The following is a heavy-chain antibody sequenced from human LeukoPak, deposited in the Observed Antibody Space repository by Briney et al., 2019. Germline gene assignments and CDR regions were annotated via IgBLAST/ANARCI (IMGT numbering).Heavy chain of an antibody. CDR1: GFTFSSYA. V-gene: IGHV3-23*01. Sequence: GGSLRLSCAASGFTFSSYAMRWVRQAPGKGLEWISSISGSGGSTNSADSVKGRFTNSRDNSKNALYLQMNSLRAEDTAVYYCAKEANLAGYFDYWGQGTLVTVSS. J-gene: IGHJ4*02. CDR2: ISGSGGST. D-gene: IGHD3-10*01. CDR3: AKEANLAGYFDY.